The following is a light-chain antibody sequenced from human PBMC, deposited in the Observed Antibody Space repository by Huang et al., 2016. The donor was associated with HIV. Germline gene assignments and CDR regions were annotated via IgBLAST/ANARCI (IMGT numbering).Light chain of an antibody. J-gene: IGKJ5*01. CDR1: HHIGSS. CDR3: QQRSTVIT. Sequence: DIVLTQSPDTLSLSPGQRASLFCRAIHHIGSSLAWYQQKPGQAPRLLIYDAFNRASDIAARFSGSGSGTDFTLTISSLKVEDFAFYYCQQRSTVITFGQGTRLE. CDR2: DAF. V-gene: IGKV3-11*01.